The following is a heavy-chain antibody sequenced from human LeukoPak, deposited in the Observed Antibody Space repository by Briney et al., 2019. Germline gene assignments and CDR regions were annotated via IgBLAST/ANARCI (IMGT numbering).Heavy chain of an antibody. Sequence: ASVKVSCKASGYTFTSYGISWVRQAPGQGLEWMGWISAYNGNTNYAQKFQGRVTITADESTSTAYMELSSLRSEDTAVYYCARDSSSAYYDYVWGSYYFDYWGQGTLVTVSS. J-gene: IGHJ4*02. V-gene: IGHV1-18*01. D-gene: IGHD3-16*01. CDR2: ISAYNGNT. CDR1: GYTFTSYG. CDR3: ARDSSSAYYDYVWGSYYFDY.